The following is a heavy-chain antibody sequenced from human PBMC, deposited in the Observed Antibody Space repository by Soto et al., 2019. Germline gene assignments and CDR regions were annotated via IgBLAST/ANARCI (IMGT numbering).Heavy chain of an antibody. J-gene: IGHJ5*02. V-gene: IGHV4-30-2*01. CDR2: IYESGRT. Sequence: PSETLSLTCIVSGASISTGGYSWSWIRQPPGKGPEWIGYIYESGRTYYKPSLKSRASISVDKSRNQFSVRLTSVTAADTAVYFCARGDRYSGSFSDYFDPWGQGTLVTVSS. CDR3: ARGDRYSGSFSDYFDP. D-gene: IGHD1-26*01. CDR1: GASISTGGYS.